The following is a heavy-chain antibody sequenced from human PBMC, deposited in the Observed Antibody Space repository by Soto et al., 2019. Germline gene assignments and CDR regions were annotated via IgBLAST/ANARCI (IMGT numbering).Heavy chain of an antibody. CDR1: CGFLSESY. D-gene: IGHD3-16*01. J-gene: IGHJ5*02. CDR2: INHVGGT. CDR3: VRIRYQLPSSVLWLDP. V-gene: IGHV4-34*01. Sequence: PSETLSLTYAVYCGFLSESYWTWIRQPPGKGLEWIGEINHVGGTNYNPSLKSRVTMSVDTSQNQFSLRLISVTAADTAMYFCVRIRYQLPSSVLWLDPWGQGTPVTVSS.